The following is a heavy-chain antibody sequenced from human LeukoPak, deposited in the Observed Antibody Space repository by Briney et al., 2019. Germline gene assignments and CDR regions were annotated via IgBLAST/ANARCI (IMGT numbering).Heavy chain of an antibody. J-gene: IGHJ4*02. Sequence: GGSLRLSCAASGFTFSSYWMHWVRQAPGKGLVWVSRINSDGSSTSYADSVKGRFTISRDNAKNTLYLQMNSLRAEDTAVYYCARYSSGWSYPLDYWGQGTLVTVSS. CDR1: GFTFSSYW. CDR2: INSDGSST. D-gene: IGHD6-19*01. CDR3: ARYSSGWSYPLDY. V-gene: IGHV3-74*01.